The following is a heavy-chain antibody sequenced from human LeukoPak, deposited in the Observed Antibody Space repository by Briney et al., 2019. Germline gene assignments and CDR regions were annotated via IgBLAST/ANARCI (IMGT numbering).Heavy chain of an antibody. CDR1: GGSISNYY. V-gene: IGHV4-59*01. CDR2: IFYTGTT. J-gene: IGHJ3*02. CDR3: ARAPRITMVRGVMGAFDI. Sequence: SETLSLTGTVSGGSISNYYWSWIRQPPGKGLEWIGYIFYTGTTNYNFSLKSRLTISVDTSKNQFSLRLTSVTAADTAVYYCARAPRITMVRGVMGAFDIWGQGTMVTVSS. D-gene: IGHD3-10*01.